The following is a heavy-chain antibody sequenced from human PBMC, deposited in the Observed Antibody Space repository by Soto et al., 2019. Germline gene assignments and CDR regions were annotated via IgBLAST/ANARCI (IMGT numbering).Heavy chain of an antibody. D-gene: IGHD3-9*01. CDR1: GFSLSTSGVG. Sequence: QITLKESGPTLVRPTQTLTLTCAFSGFSLSTSGVGVGWIRQPPGKALEWLAVIYWDASKHYSPSLRSRLTIPKDTSKNQVVLTMPNMDPMDTGTYYCAHKGPEDWPLDYWGQGTLVTVSS. CDR2: IYWDASK. J-gene: IGHJ4*02. CDR3: AHKGPEDWPLDY. V-gene: IGHV2-5*02.